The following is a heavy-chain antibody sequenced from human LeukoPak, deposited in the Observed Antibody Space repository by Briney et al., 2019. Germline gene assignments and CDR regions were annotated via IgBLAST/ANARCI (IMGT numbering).Heavy chain of an antibody. CDR3: ARDRGPNSLDY. CDR1: GLTFSSYA. Sequence: GGSLRLSCAASGLTFSSYAMHWVRQAPGKGLEWVAVISYDGSNKYYADSVKGRFTISRDNSKNTLYLQMNSLRAEDTAVYYCARDRGPNSLDYWGQGTLVTVSS. V-gene: IGHV3-30-3*01. D-gene: IGHD2/OR15-2a*01. J-gene: IGHJ4*02. CDR2: ISYDGSNK.